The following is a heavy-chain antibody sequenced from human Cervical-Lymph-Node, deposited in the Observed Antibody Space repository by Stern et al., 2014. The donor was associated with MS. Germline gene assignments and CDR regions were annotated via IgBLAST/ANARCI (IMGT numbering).Heavy chain of an antibody. CDR2: VIPFAGTS. D-gene: IGHD3-10*01. J-gene: IGHJ5*02. CDR1: GG. V-gene: IGHV1-69*06. CDR3: ARGSGDNWFGP. Sequence: VQLVESGAEVKKPGSSVKVSCKSSGGISWVRQAPGQGLEWMGGVIPFAGTSNYAQKFSGRVTITAGKSTDTTYLHLSRLTSADTAVYYCARGSGDNWFGPWGQGTLVTVSS.